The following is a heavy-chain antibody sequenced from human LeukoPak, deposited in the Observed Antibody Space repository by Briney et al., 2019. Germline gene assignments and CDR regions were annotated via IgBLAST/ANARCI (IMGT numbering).Heavy chain of an antibody. CDR2: IYHSGST. CDR1: GGSISSYY. J-gene: IGHJ5*02. Sequence: SETLSLTCTVSGGSISSYYWSWIRQPPGEGLEWIGSIYHSGSTYYNPSLKSRVTISVDTSKNQFSLKLSSVTAADTAVYYCAREFRTIVVKVFDPWGQGTLVTVSS. CDR3: AREFRTIVVKVFDP. D-gene: IGHD2-15*01. V-gene: IGHV4-38-2*02.